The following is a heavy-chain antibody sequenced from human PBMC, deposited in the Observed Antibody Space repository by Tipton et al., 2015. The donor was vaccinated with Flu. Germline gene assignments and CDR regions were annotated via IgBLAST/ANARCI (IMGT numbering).Heavy chain of an antibody. CDR1: GFTISSNY. CDR3: AREPNGALDY. J-gene: IGHJ4*02. D-gene: IGHD1-1*01. V-gene: IGHV3-53*01. CDR2: LYSGGST. Sequence: SLRLSCAASGFTISSNYMNWVRQAPGKGLEWVSTLYSGGSTYYADSVKGRFTISRDNAKNSLYLQMNSLRAEDTAVYYCAREPNGALDYWGQGTLVTVSS.